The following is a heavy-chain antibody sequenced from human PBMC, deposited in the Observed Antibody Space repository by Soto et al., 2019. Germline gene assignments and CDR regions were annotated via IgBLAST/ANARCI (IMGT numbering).Heavy chain of an antibody. D-gene: IGHD1-1*01. CDR3: ARDGTGGVGDWFDP. CDR2: IYYSGST. V-gene: IGHV4-59*01. J-gene: IGHJ5*02. CDR1: GGSISSYY. Sequence: QVQLQESGPGLVKPSETLSLTCTVSGGSISSYYWSWIRQPPGKGLEWIGYIYYSGSTNYNPSLKSRVTISVDTSKNQFSRKLRAVTVADRAVYYCARDGTGGVGDWFDPWGQGTLVTVSS.